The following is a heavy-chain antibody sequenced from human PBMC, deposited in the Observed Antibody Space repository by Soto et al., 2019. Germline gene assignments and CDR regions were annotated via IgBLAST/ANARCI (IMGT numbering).Heavy chain of an antibody. Sequence: PSETLSLTCTVSGGSISSYYWSWIRQPPGKGLEWIGYIYYSGSTNYNPSLKSRVTISVDTSKNQFSLKLSSVTAADTAVYSSAKGGSSAEFDYWGQGTLVTVSS. CDR1: GGSISSYY. CDR3: AKGGSSAEFDY. CDR2: IYYSGST. V-gene: IGHV4-59*01. J-gene: IGHJ4*02. D-gene: IGHD6-6*01.